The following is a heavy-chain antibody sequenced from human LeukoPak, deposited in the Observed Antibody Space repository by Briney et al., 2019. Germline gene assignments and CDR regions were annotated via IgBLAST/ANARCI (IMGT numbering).Heavy chain of an antibody. Sequence: SETLSLTCTVSGGSISSYYWSWIRQPPGKGLEWIGYIYYSGSTNYNPSLKSRVTISVDTSKNQFSLKLSSVTAADTAVYYCARDGGIAVAGTWFDPWGQGTLVTVSS. D-gene: IGHD6-19*01. J-gene: IGHJ5*02. CDR1: GGSISSYY. V-gene: IGHV4-59*12. CDR2: IYYSGST. CDR3: ARDGGIAVAGTWFDP.